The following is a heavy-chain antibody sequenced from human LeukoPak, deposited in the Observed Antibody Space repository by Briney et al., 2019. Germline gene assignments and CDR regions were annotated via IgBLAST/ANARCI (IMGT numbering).Heavy chain of an antibody. Sequence: SQTLSLTCAISGDSVSSNSAAWNWIRQSPSRGLEWLGRTYYRSKWYNDYAVSVKSRITINPDTSKNQFSLQLNSVTPEDTAVHYCARGYRTLGYYYYYMDVWGKGTTVTVSS. D-gene: IGHD1-14*01. CDR2: TYYRSKWYN. V-gene: IGHV6-1*01. CDR3: ARGYRTLGYYYYYMDV. CDR1: GDSVSSNSAA. J-gene: IGHJ6*03.